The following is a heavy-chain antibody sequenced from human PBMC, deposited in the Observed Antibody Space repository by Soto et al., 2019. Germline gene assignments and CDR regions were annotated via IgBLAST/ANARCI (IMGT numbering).Heavy chain of an antibody. D-gene: IGHD3-16*02. CDR3: AKDLGGLHLGELSFLTKYYYYYYYMDV. Sequence: PGGSLRLSCAASGFTFSSYAMSWVRQAPGKGLEWVSAISGSGGSTYYADSVKGRFTISRDNSKNTLYLQMNSLRAEDTAVYYCAKDLGGLHLGELSFLTKYYYYYYYMDVWGKGTTVTVSS. V-gene: IGHV3-23*01. CDR2: ISGSGGST. J-gene: IGHJ6*03. CDR1: GFTFSSYA.